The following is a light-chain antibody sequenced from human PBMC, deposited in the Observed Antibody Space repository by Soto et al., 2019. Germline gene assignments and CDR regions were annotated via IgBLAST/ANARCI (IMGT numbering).Light chain of an antibody. J-gene: IGKJ4*01. CDR3: QHRSNWPLT. CDR2: DAS. V-gene: IGKV3-11*01. Sequence: EIVVTQSPATLSLSPGERATLSCRASQSVSSYLAWYQQKPGQAPKLLIYDASNGATGIPARFSGSGSGTDFTLTISSLEPEDFAVYYCQHRSNWPLTFGGGTKVDIK. CDR1: QSVSSY.